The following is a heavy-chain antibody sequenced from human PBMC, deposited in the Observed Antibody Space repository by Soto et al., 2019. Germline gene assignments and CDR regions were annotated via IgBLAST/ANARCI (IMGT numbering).Heavy chain of an antibody. CDR1: GFTFSSFA. CDR3: AKDLEFVVVTAIQDY. Sequence: EVQLLESGGGLAQPGGSLRLSCAASGFTFSSFAMSWVRQAPGKGLEWVSAISGRGVRTYYADSVKGRFTISRDNSKNTLYLQMNSLRAEDTAVYYCAKDLEFVVVTAIQDYWGQGTLVTVSS. D-gene: IGHD2-21*02. CDR2: ISGRGVRT. V-gene: IGHV3-23*01. J-gene: IGHJ4*02.